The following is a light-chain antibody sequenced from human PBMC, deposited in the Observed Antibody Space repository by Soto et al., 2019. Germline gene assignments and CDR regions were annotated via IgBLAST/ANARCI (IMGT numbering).Light chain of an antibody. CDR1: RSNIGAGYD. CDR2: ANS. Sequence: QSVLTQPPSVSGAPGQRVTISCTGSRSNIGAGYDVHWYQQLPGTAPKVLIYANSNRPSGVPDRFSGSKSGTSASLAITGLXXXXXXXYYCQSYDSSLSVVFGGGTKLTVL. V-gene: IGLV1-40*01. CDR3: QSYDSSLSVV. J-gene: IGLJ2*01.